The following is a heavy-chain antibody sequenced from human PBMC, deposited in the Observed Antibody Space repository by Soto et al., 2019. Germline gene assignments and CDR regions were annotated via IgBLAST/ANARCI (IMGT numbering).Heavy chain of an antibody. CDR1: GGTFRNHV. CDR2: IIPIIGTP. J-gene: IGHJ4*02. Sequence: SVKVSCKASGGTFRNHVFNWVRQAPGQGLEWMGGIIPIIGTPNYAQKFQGRVTITADASTNTVYLEVSSLRSQDAAVYYCARDLEFRDGNISHLDYWGQGTLVTVSS. D-gene: IGHD3-10*01. V-gene: IGHV1-69*13. CDR3: ARDLEFRDGNISHLDY.